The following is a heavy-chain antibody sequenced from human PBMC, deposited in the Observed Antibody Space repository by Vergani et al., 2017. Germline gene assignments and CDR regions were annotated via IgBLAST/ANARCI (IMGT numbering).Heavy chain of an antibody. CDR2: MNPNSGNT. CDR3: ARAVRSIAAATQFHYNMDV. Sequence: QVQLVQSGAEVKKPGASVKVSCKASGYTFTSYEINWVRQATGQGLEWMGWMNPNSGNTGYAQKFQGRVTMTRDTSRSTTYMELSSLRSEDTAVYYCARAVRSIAAATQFHYNMDVWGKGATVTVSS. V-gene: IGHV1-8*01. J-gene: IGHJ6*03. D-gene: IGHD6-13*01. CDR1: GYTFTSYE.